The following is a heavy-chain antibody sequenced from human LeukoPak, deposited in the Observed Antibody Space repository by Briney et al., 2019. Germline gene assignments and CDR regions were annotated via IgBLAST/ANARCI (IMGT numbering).Heavy chain of an antibody. V-gene: IGHV4-59*08. Sequence: PSETLSLTCSVSGGSISSYYWSRIRQPPGKGLECIGYIHYSGRTNYNPSLKSRVTISVDTSKNQFSLKLSSVTAADTAVYYCARQGQLSEYYYYGMDVWGQGTTVTVSS. CDR3: ARQGQLSEYYYYGMDV. CDR1: GGSISSYY. J-gene: IGHJ6*02. D-gene: IGHD5-18*01. CDR2: IHYSGRT.